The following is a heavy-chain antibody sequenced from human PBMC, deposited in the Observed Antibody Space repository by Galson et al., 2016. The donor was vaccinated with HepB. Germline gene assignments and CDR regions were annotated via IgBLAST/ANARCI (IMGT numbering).Heavy chain of an antibody. CDR3: AKVETTAFLPFDF. J-gene: IGHJ4*02. Sequence: LRLSCAASGFIFSSYAMSWVRQAPGKGLEWVSGISGSGGTTFYADSVKGRFTISRDNSKNTLFLQMDSLRAEDAAIYFCAKVETTAFLPFDFWGQGTLVTVSS. D-gene: IGHD5-18*01. CDR2: ISGSGGTT. CDR1: GFIFSSYA. V-gene: IGHV3-23*01.